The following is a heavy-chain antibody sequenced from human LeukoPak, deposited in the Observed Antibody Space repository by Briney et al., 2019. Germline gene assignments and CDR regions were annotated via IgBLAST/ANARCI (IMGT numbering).Heavy chain of an antibody. CDR3: ARLSLGQQLVQPFDY. CDR1: GGSISSSSYY. V-gene: IGHV4-39*01. D-gene: IGHD6-13*01. J-gene: IGHJ4*02. CDR2: IYYSGST. Sequence: SETLSLTCTVSGGSISSSSYYWGWIRQPPGKGLEWIGSIYYSGSTYYNPSLKSRVTISVDTSKNQFSLKLSSVTAADTAVYYCARLSLGQQLVQPFDYWGQGTLVTVSS.